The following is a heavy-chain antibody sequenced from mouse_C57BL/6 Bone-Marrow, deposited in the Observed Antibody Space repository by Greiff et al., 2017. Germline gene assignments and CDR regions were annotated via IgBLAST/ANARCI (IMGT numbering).Heavy chain of an antibody. J-gene: IGHJ1*03. CDR3: TRVGRYYGRWYFDV. CDR2: ISSGGDYI. CDR1: GFTFSSYA. V-gene: IGHV5-9-1*02. Sequence: VQLKESGEGLVKPGGSLKLSCAASGFTFSSYAMSWVRQTPEKRLEWVAYISSGGDYIYYADTVKGRFTISRDNARNTLYLQMSSLKSEDTAMYYCTRVGRYYGRWYFDVWGTGTTVTVSS. D-gene: IGHD1-1*01.